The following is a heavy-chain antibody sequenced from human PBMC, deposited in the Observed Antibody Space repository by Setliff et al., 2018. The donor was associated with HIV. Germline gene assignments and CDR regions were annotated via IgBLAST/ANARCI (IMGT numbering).Heavy chain of an antibody. D-gene: IGHD3-3*01. CDR3: AKDRITGYYNFWSGPNFDY. CDR1: GFTFSDYA. J-gene: IGHJ4*02. V-gene: IGHV3-49*04. CDR2: IKSKAYGETT. Sequence: PGGSLRLSCAASGFTFSDYAMSWVRQAPGKGLEWVGIIKSKAYGETTEYAASVKGRFTLSRDDSKSIAYLQMNSLRADDTAVYYCAKDRITGYYNFWSGPNFDYWGQGTLVTVSS.